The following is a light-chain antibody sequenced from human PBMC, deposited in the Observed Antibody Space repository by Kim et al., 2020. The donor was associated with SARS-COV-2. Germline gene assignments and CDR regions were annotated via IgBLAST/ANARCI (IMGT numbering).Light chain of an antibody. CDR2: GAS. J-gene: IGKJ5*01. Sequence: VSPGERATVPCRASQGVNNDLAWYQQKPGQAPRLLIYGASSRATGIPARFSGSGSGTEFTLTISSLQSEDSAVYYCQQHNSRPLTFGQGTRLEIK. CDR1: QGVNND. V-gene: IGKV3-15*01. CDR3: QQHNSRPLT.